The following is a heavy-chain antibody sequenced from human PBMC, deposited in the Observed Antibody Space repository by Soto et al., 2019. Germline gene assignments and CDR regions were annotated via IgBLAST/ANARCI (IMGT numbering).Heavy chain of an antibody. D-gene: IGHD4-17*01. Sequence: LSLTCTVSGGSVSGYYWSWIRQPPGKGLEWIGEINHSGSTNYNPSLKSRVTISVDTSKNQFSLKLSSVTAADTAVYYCGIGDYDKYYWGQGTLVTVSS. CDR2: INHSGST. J-gene: IGHJ4*02. V-gene: IGHV4-34*01. CDR3: GIGDYDKYY. CDR1: GGSVSGYY.